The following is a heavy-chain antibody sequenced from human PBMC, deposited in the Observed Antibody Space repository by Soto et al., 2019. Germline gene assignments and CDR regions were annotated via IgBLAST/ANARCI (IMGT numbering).Heavy chain of an antibody. V-gene: IGHV1-8*01. CDR1: GYTFTSYD. J-gene: IGHJ3*02. CDR3: ATPGLGLRFLEWLRLHDAFDI. D-gene: IGHD3-3*01. Sequence: ASVKVSCKASGYTFTSYDIYWVRQATGQGLEWMGWLNPNTGNSGYAQKFQGRITVTSDTSINTVHMELSSLRSEDTAVYYCATPGLGLRFLEWLRLHDAFDIWGQGTMVTVSS. CDR2: LNPNTGNS.